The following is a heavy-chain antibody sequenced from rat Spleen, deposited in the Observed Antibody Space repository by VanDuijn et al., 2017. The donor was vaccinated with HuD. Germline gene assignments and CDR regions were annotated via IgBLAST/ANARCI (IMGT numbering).Heavy chain of an antibody. CDR2: IHTGSGST. CDR3: ARELLGG. J-gene: IGHJ2*01. CDR1: GYTFTSYY. V-gene: IGHV1-43*01. D-gene: IGHD1-1*01. Sequence: QVQLQQSGAELAKPGSSVKISCKASGYTFTSYYVSWIKQTTGQGLEYIGYIHTGSGSTNYNEKFMGKATLTVDKSSSTAFMQVSSLTHDDSAVYYCARELLGGWGQRVMVTVSS.